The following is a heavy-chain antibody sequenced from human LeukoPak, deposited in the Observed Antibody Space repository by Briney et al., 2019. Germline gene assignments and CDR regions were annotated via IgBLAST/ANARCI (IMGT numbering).Heavy chain of an antibody. V-gene: IGHV3-23*01. J-gene: IGHJ4*02. Sequence: GGSLRLSCAASGFTFSSYAMSWVRQAPGKGLEWVSAISGSGGSTYYADSVKGRLTISRDNSKNTLYLQMNSLRAEDTAVYYCATDVLRFLEWLSLFNYFDYWGQGTLVTVSS. D-gene: IGHD3-3*01. CDR3: ATDVLRFLEWLSLFNYFDY. CDR1: GFTFSSYA. CDR2: ISGSGGST.